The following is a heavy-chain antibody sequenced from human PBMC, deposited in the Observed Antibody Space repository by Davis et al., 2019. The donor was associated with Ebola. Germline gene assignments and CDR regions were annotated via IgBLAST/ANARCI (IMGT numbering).Heavy chain of an antibody. J-gene: IGHJ3*02. CDR2: IYNVYTM. Sequence: GESLKISCAASGFTFSSYGMNWVRQAPGKGLEWVSVIYNVYTMYYADSVKGRFTISRDSSMNTVYLQMSSLRAEDMAVYYCARAEDDYGEYPDALDIWGQGTVVTVSS. V-gene: IGHV3-53*01. D-gene: IGHD4-17*01. CDR3: ARAEDDYGEYPDALDI. CDR1: GFTFSSYG.